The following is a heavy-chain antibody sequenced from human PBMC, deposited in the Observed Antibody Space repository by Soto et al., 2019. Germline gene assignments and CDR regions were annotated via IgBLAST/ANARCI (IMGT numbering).Heavy chain of an antibody. CDR2: IYPGDSDT. V-gene: IGHV5-51*01. J-gene: IGHJ4*02. D-gene: IGHD3-22*01. Sequence: PGESLKISCKGSGYSFTSYWIGWVRQMPGKGLEWMGIIYPGDSDTRYSPSFQGQVTISADKSISTAYLQWSSLKASDTAMYYCARGHQYYDSSGYYLPPGYWGQGTLVTVSS. CDR1: GYSFTSYW. CDR3: ARGHQYYDSSGYYLPPGY.